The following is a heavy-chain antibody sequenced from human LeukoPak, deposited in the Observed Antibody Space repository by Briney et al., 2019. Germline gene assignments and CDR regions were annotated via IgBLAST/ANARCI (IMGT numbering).Heavy chain of an antibody. Sequence: SETLSLTFSISGYSISSGYNWGWIRQPPGKGLEWIGYIYYSGGTNYNPSLKSRVTISVDTSKNQFSLKLTSVTAADTAVYYCARDLGSGSWSFDYWGQGTLVTVSS. V-gene: IGHV4-61*01. J-gene: IGHJ4*02. D-gene: IGHD6-13*01. CDR1: GYSISSGYN. CDR2: IYYSGGT. CDR3: ARDLGSGSWSFDY.